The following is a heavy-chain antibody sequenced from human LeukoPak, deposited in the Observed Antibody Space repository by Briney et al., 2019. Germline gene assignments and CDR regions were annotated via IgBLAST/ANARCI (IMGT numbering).Heavy chain of an antibody. D-gene: IGHD3-10*01. J-gene: IGHJ4*02. V-gene: IGHV5-51*01. CDR1: GYSFTSYW. Sequence: PGESLKISCKGSGYSFTSYWIGWVRQMPGKGLEWMGIIYPGDSDSRYTPSFQGHVTISADKSISTAYLQWSSLRASDTAMYYCARLPTGRSSHFDYWGQGTLVTVSS. CDR2: IYPGDSDS. CDR3: ARLPTGRSSHFDY.